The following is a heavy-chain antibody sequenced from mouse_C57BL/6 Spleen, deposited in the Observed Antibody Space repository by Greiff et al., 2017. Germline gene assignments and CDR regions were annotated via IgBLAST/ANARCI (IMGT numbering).Heavy chain of an antibody. CDR3: ATTVVATPYYFDY. CDR1: GFNIKDYY. J-gene: IGHJ2*01. CDR2: IDPEDGET. Sequence: VQLQQSGAELVRPGASVKLSCTASGFNIKDYYMHWVKQRPEQGLEWIGRIDPEDGETKYAPKFQGKATITADTSSNTAYLQLSSLTSEDTAVYYCATTVVATPYYFDYWGQGTTLTVSS. D-gene: IGHD1-1*01. V-gene: IGHV14-2*01.